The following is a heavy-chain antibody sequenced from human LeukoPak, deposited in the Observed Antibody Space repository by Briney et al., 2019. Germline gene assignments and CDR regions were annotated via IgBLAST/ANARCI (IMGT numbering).Heavy chain of an antibody. Sequence: SETLSLTCAVSGGSISSGGYSWSWIRQPPGKGLEWIGYIYHSGSTYYNPSLKIRVTISVDRSKNQFSLKLSSVTAADTAVYYCARTIFGVVNAAFDIWGQGTMVTVSS. CDR2: IYHSGST. CDR1: GGSISSGGYS. D-gene: IGHD3-3*01. J-gene: IGHJ3*02. V-gene: IGHV4-30-2*01. CDR3: ARTIFGVVNAAFDI.